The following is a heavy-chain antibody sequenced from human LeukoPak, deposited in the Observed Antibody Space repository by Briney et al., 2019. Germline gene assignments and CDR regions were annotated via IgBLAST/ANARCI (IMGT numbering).Heavy chain of an antibody. CDR2: IKQDGSEK. CDR1: GFTLSSYW. J-gene: IGHJ4*02. CDR3: ARDYRVALFTGYSMLGTEVDY. D-gene: IGHD3-9*01. Sequence: PGGSLRLSCAASGFTLSSYWMSWVRQAPGKELEWVANIKQDGSEKYYVDSVKGRFTISRDNAKNSLYLQMNSLRAEDTAVYYCARDYRVALFTGYSMLGTEVDYWGQGTLVTVSS. V-gene: IGHV3-7*01.